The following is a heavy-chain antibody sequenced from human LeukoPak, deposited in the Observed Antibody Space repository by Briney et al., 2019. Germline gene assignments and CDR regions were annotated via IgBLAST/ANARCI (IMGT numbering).Heavy chain of an antibody. CDR3: ARGTPQQWLRYYYGMDV. J-gene: IGHJ6*02. Sequence: GSVQVSCKASGYTFTGYYMHWVRQAPGQGLEWMGWINPNSGGTNYAQKFEGRVTMTRDTSISTAYMELSRLRSDDTAVYYCARGTPQQWLRYYYGMDVWGQGSTATVSS. D-gene: IGHD6-19*01. CDR2: INPNSGGT. CDR1: GYTFTGYY. V-gene: IGHV1-2*02.